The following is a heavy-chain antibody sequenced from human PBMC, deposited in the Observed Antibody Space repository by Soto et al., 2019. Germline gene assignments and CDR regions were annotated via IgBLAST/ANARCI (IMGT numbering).Heavy chain of an antibody. D-gene: IGHD6-13*01. CDR2: ISSSIIYI. CDR3: ARAGRIAAAGTKKYNWFDP. CDR1: GFSVRRYG. Sequence: GGSLILSGAASGFSVRRYGMNWVRQSPGKGLEWVSSISSSIIYIYYADSVKGLFTISRDNAKNSLYLQMNSLRAEDTAVYYCARAGRIAAAGTKKYNWFDPWGQGTLVTVS. V-gene: IGHV3-21*01. J-gene: IGHJ5*02.